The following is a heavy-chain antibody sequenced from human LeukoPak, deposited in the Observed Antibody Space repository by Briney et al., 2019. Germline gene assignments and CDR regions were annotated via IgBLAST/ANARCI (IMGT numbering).Heavy chain of an antibody. D-gene: IGHD3-10*01. CDR2: IDTANGNT. Sequence: ASVKVSCKASGYTFTSHVIHWVRQAPGPRLDWMGWIDTANGNTQNSQNFQGRVTMTRNTSISTAYMELSSLRSEDTAVYYCARGGITDYWGQGTLVTVSS. CDR3: ARGGITDY. CDR1: GYTFTSHV. V-gene: IGHV1-3*04. J-gene: IGHJ4*02.